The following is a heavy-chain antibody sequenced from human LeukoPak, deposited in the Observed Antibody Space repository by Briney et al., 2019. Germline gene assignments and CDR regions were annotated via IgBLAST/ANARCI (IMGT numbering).Heavy chain of an antibody. CDR2: ISGSGGST. D-gene: IGHD1-26*01. Sequence: GGSLRLSCAASGFTFSSYWMHWVRQAPGKGLEWVSAISGSGGSTYYADSVKGRFTISRDNSKNTLYLQMNSLRAEDTAVYYCAKDPHKWELRTLKPNPPFDYWGQGTLVTVSS. CDR1: GFTFSSYW. J-gene: IGHJ4*02. CDR3: AKDPHKWELRTLKPNPPFDY. V-gene: IGHV3-23*01.